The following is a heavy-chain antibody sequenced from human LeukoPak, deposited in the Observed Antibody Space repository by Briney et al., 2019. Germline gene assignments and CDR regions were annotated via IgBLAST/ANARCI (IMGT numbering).Heavy chain of an antibody. V-gene: IGHV3-48*01. CDR3: AREEGVYDSSGSSLH. CDR1: GFTFSSYS. Sequence: GGSLRLSCAASGFTFSSYSMNWVRQAPGKGLEWVSHISSSSTNIYYADSVKGRFTISRDNAKKSLYLQVNSLRAEDTAVYYCAREEGVYDSSGSSLHWGQGTLVTVSS. CDR2: ISSSSTNI. J-gene: IGHJ4*02. D-gene: IGHD3-22*01.